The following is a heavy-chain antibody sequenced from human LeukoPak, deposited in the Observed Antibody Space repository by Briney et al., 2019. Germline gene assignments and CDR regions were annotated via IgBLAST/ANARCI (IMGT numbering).Heavy chain of an antibody. CDR2: ISGSGGST. Sequence: PGGSLRLSCAASGFTFSSYAMSWVRQAPGKGLEWVSAISGSGGSTYYADSVKGRFTISRDNSKNTLYLQMNSLRAEDTAVDYCAKDPAIVLLWFGESEDYWGQGTLVTVSS. D-gene: IGHD3-10*01. V-gene: IGHV3-23*01. J-gene: IGHJ4*02. CDR1: GFTFSSYA. CDR3: AKDPAIVLLWFGESEDY.